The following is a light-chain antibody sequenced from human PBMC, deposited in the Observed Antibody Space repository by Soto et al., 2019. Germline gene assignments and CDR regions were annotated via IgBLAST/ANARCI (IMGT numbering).Light chain of an antibody. V-gene: IGLV2-23*01. Sequence: SVLAQPAYVSGSPGQSITISGTGNSGFCGSFSLVYCYQQHPGQAPKVMISVSHRRPSGAPDRFSGSTSSNSASLTFSGLKADDEADYYCWLYIGATTDIFGTWTKVTV. CDR3: WLYIGATTDI. CDR2: VSH. CDR1: SGFCGSFSL. J-gene: IGLJ1*01.